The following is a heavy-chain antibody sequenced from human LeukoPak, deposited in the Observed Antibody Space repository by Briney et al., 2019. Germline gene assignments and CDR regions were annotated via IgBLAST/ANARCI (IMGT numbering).Heavy chain of an antibody. V-gene: IGHV1-46*01. CDR1: GYTFTSYY. CDR2: INPSGGST. Sequence: GASVKVSCKASGYTFTSYYMHWVRQAPGQGLEWMGIINPSGGSTSYAQKFQGRVTMTRDMSTSTVYMELSSLRSGDTAVYYCARVGADDYYYYYYMDVWGKGTTVTVSS. D-gene: IGHD1-26*01. CDR3: ARVGADDYYYYYYMDV. J-gene: IGHJ6*03.